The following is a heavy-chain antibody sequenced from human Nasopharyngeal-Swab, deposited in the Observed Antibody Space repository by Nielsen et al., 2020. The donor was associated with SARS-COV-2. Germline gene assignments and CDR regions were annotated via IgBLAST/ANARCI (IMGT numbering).Heavy chain of an antibody. J-gene: IGHJ6*03. D-gene: IGHD6-19*01. CDR3: ARGPEKRDSSGWYGYYYYYMDV. CDR2: IGAAGGT. Sequence: GESLKISCAASGFTFSSNDMHWVRLPRGKGLEWVSAIGAAGGTYYPDSVKGRFTISRENAKNSLYLQMNSLRAEDTAVYYCARGPEKRDSSGWYGYYYYYMDVWGKGTTVTVSS. CDR1: GFTFSSND. V-gene: IGHV3-13*01.